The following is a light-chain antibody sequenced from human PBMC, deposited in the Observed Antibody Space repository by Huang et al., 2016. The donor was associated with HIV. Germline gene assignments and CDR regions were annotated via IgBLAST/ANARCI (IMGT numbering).Light chain of an antibody. J-gene: IGKJ2*01. Sequence: EIVMTQSPATLSVSPGERATLPCRARQSVSSNLAGYQQKPGQGPRLLICGASTRATGIPARFSGSGSGTEFTLTISSLQSEDFAVYYCQQYNNWPYTFGQGTKLEIK. V-gene: IGKV3-15*01. CDR1: QSVSSN. CDR2: GAS. CDR3: QQYNNWPYT.